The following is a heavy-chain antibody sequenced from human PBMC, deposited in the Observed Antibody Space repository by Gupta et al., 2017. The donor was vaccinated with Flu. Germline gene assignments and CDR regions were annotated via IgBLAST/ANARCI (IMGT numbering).Heavy chain of an antibody. J-gene: IGHJ4*02. CDR3: ARGDSSGYRIDY. CDR1: GFTFSSYW. D-gene: IGHD5-18*01. CDR2: INSDGSST. V-gene: IGHV3-74*01. Sequence: GESGGGLVQPGGSLRLSCAASGFTFSSYWMHWVRQAPGKGLVWVSRINSDGSSTTYADSVKGRFNISRDNAKNTLYLQVKSLRADDTAVYYCARGDSSGYRIDYWGQGALVTVYS.